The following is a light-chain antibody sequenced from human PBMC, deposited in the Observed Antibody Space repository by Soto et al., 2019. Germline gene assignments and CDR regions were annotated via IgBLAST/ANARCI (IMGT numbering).Light chain of an antibody. J-gene: IGKJ2*01. Sequence: DIVMTQSPDSLAVSLGERATINCKSSQSVLSSSNNKNFLAWYQQKPGQSPKLLIYWASTRESGVPDRFSGRGSGTDFTLTISSLQAEDVAVYYCQQYNRIPYTFGQGTKLEIK. CDR2: WAS. CDR3: QQYNRIPYT. CDR1: QSVLSSSNNKNF. V-gene: IGKV4-1*01.